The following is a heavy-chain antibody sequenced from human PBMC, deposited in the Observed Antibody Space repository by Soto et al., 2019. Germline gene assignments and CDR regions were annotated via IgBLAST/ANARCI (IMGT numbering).Heavy chain of an antibody. J-gene: IGHJ6*02. V-gene: IGHV3-7*01. CDR2: IKQDGSEK. CDR1: GFTLSSYW. Sequence: GGSLRLSCAASGFTLSSYWMSWVRQAPGKGLEWVANIKQDGSEKYYVDSVKGRFTISRDNAKNSLYLQMNSLRAEDTAVYYCARDRYPYYDFWSGSLPYYYYGMDVWGQGTTVTVSS. CDR3: ARDRYPYYDFWSGSLPYYYYGMDV. D-gene: IGHD3-3*01.